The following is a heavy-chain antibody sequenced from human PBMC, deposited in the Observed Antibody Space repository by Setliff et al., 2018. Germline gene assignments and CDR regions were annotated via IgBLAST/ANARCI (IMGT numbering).Heavy chain of an antibody. J-gene: IGHJ4*02. Sequence: ETLSLSCAASGFIFTSYSLNWVRQAPGKGLEWISFVNSGTNKYYVDSVKGRFTISRDNAKNSLYLQMNSLRAEDTALYYCAREVWNIYDNDNSWSGYSDHWGQGTLVTVS. V-gene: IGHV3-48*04. CDR2: VNSGTNK. D-gene: IGHD3-3*01. CDR3: AREVWNIYDNDNSWSGYSDH. CDR1: GFIFTSYS.